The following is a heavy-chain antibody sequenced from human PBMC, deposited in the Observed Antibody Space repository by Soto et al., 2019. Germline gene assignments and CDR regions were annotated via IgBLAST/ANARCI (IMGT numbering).Heavy chain of an antibody. CDR1: GFTFDDYA. J-gene: IGHJ4*02. V-gene: IGHV3-9*01. CDR3: AKDIYSSSSGQDY. Sequence: EVQLVESGGGLVQPGRSLRLSCAASGFTFDDYAMHWVRQAPGKGLEWVSGISWNGGNIGYADSVKGRFTISRDNAQNSLFLQMNSLRADDTALYFCAKDIYSSSSGQDYWGQGTPVTVSS. D-gene: IGHD6-6*01. CDR2: ISWNGGNI.